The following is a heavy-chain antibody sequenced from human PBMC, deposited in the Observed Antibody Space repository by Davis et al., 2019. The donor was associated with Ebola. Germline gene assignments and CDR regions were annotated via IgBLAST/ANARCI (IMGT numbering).Heavy chain of an antibody. Sequence: SVKVSCKASGYTYTSYGISWVRQAPGQGLEWMGGIIPIFGTANYAQKFQGRVTITADKSTSTAYMELSSLRSEDTAVYYCARDERITMIVVVSLVGWGQGTLVTVSS. V-gene: IGHV1-69*06. J-gene: IGHJ4*02. D-gene: IGHD3-22*01. CDR3: ARDERITMIVVVSLVG. CDR2: IIPIFGTA. CDR1: GYTYTSYG.